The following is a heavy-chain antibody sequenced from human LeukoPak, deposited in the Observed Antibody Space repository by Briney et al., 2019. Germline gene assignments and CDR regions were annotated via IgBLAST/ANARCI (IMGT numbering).Heavy chain of an antibody. CDR3: ARDLVDTAMVPIQDY. CDR2: MIPILGIA. J-gene: IGHJ4*02. CDR1: GGTFSSYA. Sequence: SVKVSCKASGGTFSSYAISWVRQAPGQGLEWMGRMIPILGIANYAQKFQGRVTITADKSTSTAYMELSSLRSEDTAVYYCARDLVDTAMVPIQDYWGQGTLVTVSS. D-gene: IGHD5-18*01. V-gene: IGHV1-69*04.